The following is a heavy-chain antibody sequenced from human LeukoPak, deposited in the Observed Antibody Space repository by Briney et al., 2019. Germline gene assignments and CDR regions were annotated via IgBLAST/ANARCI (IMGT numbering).Heavy chain of an antibody. CDR3: ARGRPGYCSSTSCHAWGY. CDR2: INHSGST. Sequence: WIRQPPGKGLEWIGEINHSGSTNYNPSLKSRVTISVDTSKNQFSLKLSSVTAADTAVYYCARGRPGYCSSTSCHAWGYWGQGTLVTVSS. V-gene: IGHV4-34*01. D-gene: IGHD2-2*01. J-gene: IGHJ4*02.